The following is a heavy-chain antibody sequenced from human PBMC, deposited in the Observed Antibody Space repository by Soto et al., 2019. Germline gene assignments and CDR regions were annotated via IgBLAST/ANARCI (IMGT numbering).Heavy chain of an antibody. Sequence: SETLSLTCTVSGGSISSYYWSWIRQPPGKGLEWIGYIYYSGSTNYNPSLKSRVTISVDTSKNQFSLKLSSVTAADTAVYYCARVPLGYCSGGSCYSRLAWFDPWGQGTLVTVSS. CDR1: GGSISSYY. CDR3: ARVPLGYCSGGSCYSRLAWFDP. D-gene: IGHD2-15*01. J-gene: IGHJ5*02. V-gene: IGHV4-59*12. CDR2: IYYSGST.